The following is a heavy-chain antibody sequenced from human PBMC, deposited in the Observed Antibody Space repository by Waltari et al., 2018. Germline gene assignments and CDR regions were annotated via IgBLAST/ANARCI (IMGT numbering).Heavy chain of an antibody. CDR3: AGDKSYDGYNSLGAY. V-gene: IGHV1-2*02. CDR2: INPNSGGT. CDR1: GSTFTGYS. J-gene: IGHJ4*02. Sequence: QVQLVQPGAEVKKPGASVKVSCKASGSTFTGYSMHWVRQAPGQGLEWMGWINPNSGGTNYAQKFQGRVTMTRDTSISTAYMELSRLRSDDTAVYYCAGDKSYDGYNSLGAYWGQGTLVTVSS. D-gene: IGHD5-12*01.